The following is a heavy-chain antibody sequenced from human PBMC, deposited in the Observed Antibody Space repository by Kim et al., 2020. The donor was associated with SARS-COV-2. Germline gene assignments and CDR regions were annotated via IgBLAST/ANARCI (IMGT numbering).Heavy chain of an antibody. CDR2: INHSGST. CDR3: ARRIAAAGISYFDY. J-gene: IGHJ4*02. Sequence: SETLSLTCAVYGGSFSGYYWSWIRQPPGKGLEWIGEINHSGSTNYNPSLKSRVTISVDTSKNQFSLKLSSVTAADTAVYYCARRIAAAGISYFDYWGQGT. V-gene: IGHV4-34*01. D-gene: IGHD6-13*01. CDR1: GGSFSGYY.